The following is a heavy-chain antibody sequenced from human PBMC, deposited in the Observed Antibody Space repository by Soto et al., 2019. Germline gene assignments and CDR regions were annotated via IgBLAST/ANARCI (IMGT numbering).Heavy chain of an antibody. CDR2: MNPNSGNT. CDR1: GYTFTSYD. D-gene: IGHD6-13*01. J-gene: IGHJ5*02. CDR3: ARGPTKITWQQLVGDWFDP. Sequence: ASVKVSCKASGYTFTSYDINWVRQATGQGLEWMGWMNPNSGNTGYAQKFQGRVTMTRNTSISTAYMELSSLRSEDTAVYYCARGPTKITWQQLVGDWFDPWGQGTLVTVSS. V-gene: IGHV1-8*01.